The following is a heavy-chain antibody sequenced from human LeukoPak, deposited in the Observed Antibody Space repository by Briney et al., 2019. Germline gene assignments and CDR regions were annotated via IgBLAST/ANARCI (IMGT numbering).Heavy chain of an antibody. CDR3: ATLTKYYFDSSGHQDAFDI. D-gene: IGHD3-22*01. V-gene: IGHV1-46*01. CDR1: GYTFTSYY. J-gene: IGHJ3*02. CDR2: INPSGGST. Sequence: GASVKVSCKASGYTFTSYYMHWVRQAPGQGLEWMGIINPSGGSTSYAQKFQGRVTMTRDTSTSTVYMELSSLRSEDTAVYYCATLTKYYFDSSGHQDAFDIWGQGTMVTVSS.